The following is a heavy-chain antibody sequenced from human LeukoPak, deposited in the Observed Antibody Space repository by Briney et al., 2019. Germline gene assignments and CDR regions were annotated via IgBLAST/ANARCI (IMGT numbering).Heavy chain of an antibody. D-gene: IGHD2-2*01. CDR2: IIPIFGTA. CDR3: ARVDVHACFDY. CDR1: GGTFSSYA. Sequence: GASVKVSCKASGGTFSSYAIGWVRQAPGQGLEWMGGIIPIFGTANYAQKFQGRVTITADESTSTAYMELSSLRSEDTAVYYCARVDVHACFDYWGQGTLVTVSS. V-gene: IGHV1-69*01. J-gene: IGHJ4*02.